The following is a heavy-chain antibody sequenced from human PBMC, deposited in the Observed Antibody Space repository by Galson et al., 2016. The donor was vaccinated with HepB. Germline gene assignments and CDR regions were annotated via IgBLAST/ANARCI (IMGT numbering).Heavy chain of an antibody. Sequence: SVKVSCKASGYTFTSYAMHWVRQAPGQRLEWMGWINAGNGNTKYSQKFQGRVSITRDTSASTTYMGLSSLRSEDTAVYYCARVRKVIVVGDAFDIWGQGTMVTFSS. CDR3: ARVRKVIVVGDAFDI. CDR1: GYTFTSYA. CDR2: INAGNGNT. V-gene: IGHV1-3*01. J-gene: IGHJ3*02. D-gene: IGHD3-16*02.